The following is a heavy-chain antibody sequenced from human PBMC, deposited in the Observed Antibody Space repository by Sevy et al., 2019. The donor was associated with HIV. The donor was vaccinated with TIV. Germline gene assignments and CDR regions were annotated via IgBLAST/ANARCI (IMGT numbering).Heavy chain of an antibody. Sequence: GGSLRLSCQASGYTFTRYWIGWVRQLPGKGLEWMGIIYPGDSHTLYSASFQGQVTISADKSITTAYLQWNSLTASDTAMFYCATLAGNCNTTHCSSHGYFDNWGQGTLVTVSS. J-gene: IGHJ4*02. CDR2: IYPGDSHT. CDR1: GYTFTRYW. D-gene: IGHD2-15*01. CDR3: ATLAGNCNTTHCSSHGYFDN. V-gene: IGHV5-51*01.